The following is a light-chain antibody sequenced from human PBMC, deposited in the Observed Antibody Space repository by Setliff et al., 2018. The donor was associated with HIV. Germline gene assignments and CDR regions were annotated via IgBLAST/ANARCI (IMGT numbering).Light chain of an antibody. CDR3: QQYNSYPWT. J-gene: IGKJ1*01. CDR2: KAS. Sequence: DIQMTQSPSTLSASVGDRVTITCRASQSISSWLAWYQQKPGKAPKLLIYKASSLESGVPSRFSGSGSGTEFTLTISSLQPDDFATYYCQQYNSYPWTFSQGTQVDIK. CDR1: QSISSW. V-gene: IGKV1-5*03.